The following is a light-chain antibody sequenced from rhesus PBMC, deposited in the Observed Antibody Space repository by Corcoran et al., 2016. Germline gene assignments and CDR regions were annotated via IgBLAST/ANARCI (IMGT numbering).Light chain of an antibody. J-gene: IGKJ4*01. CDR2: DAS. CDR1: QDITDD. CDR3: QHYNSIPRT. Sequence: DIQLTQSPSSLSASVGDRVTITCRASQDITDDLAWYQQKPGETPKLLIYDASTLQSGIPFRFSGSGSGTDFTLTISSLQSEDFATYYCQHYNSIPRTFGGGTKVEIK. V-gene: IGKV1-25*01.